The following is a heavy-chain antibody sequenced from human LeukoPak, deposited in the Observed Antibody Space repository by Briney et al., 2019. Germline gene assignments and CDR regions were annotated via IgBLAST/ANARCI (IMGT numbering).Heavy chain of an antibody. D-gene: IGHD1-14*01. J-gene: IGHJ3*02. V-gene: IGHV1-69*13. CDR3: ARVITDQFDAFDI. Sequence: SVKVSFKASGGTFSSYAISWVRQAPGQGLEWMGGIIPIFGTANYAQKFQGRVTITADESTSTAYMELSSLRSADTAVYYCARVITDQFDAFDIWGQGTMVTVSS. CDR2: IIPIFGTA. CDR1: GGTFSSYA.